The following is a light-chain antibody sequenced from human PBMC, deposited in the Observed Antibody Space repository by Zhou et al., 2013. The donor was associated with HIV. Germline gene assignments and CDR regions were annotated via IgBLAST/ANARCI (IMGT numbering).Light chain of an antibody. V-gene: IGLV2-14*03. J-gene: IGLJ3*02. CDR3: QSYDSSLSGSV. Sequence: QSALTQPASVSGSPGQSITISFTGTTGDVGHYNYVSWYQQHTGQAPKLHHFRMSVSGPQGSRDRFSGSKSGTSASLAITGLQAEDEADYYCQSYDSSLSGSVFGGGTKLTVL. CDR1: TGDVGHYNY. CDR2: MSV.